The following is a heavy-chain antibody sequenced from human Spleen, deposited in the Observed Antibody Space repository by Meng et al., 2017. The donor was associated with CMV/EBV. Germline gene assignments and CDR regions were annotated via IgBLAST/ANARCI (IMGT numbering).Heavy chain of an antibody. CDR3: ASFRGTIFGVVTDDY. V-gene: IGHV4-59*03. Sequence: SETLSLTCTVSGGSISSYYWSWIRQPPGKGLEWIGYIFYSGSSNYNPSLKSRVTISRDNAKNSLYLQMNSLRAEDTAVYYCASFRGTIFGVVTDDYWGQGTLVTVS. D-gene: IGHD3-3*01. CDR2: IFYSGSS. CDR1: GGSISSYY. J-gene: IGHJ4*02.